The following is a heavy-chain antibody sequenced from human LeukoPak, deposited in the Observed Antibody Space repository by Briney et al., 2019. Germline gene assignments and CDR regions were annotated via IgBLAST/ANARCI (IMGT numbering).Heavy chain of an antibody. V-gene: IGHV3-48*02. CDR3: ARDAGGDGYNYHY. CDR2: ISSSSSSTI. D-gene: IGHD5-24*01. Sequence: PGGSLRLSCAASGFTFSSYSMNWVRQAPGKGLEWVSYISSSSSSTIYYADSVKGRFTISRDNAKNSLYLQMNSLRDEDTAVYYCARDAGGDGYNYHYWGQGTLVTVSS. CDR1: GFTFSSYS. J-gene: IGHJ4*02.